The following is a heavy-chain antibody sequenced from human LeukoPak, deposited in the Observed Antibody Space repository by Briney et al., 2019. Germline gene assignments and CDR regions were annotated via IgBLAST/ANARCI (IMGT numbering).Heavy chain of an antibody. CDR1: GASISSYY. D-gene: IGHD6-6*01. J-gene: IGHJ4*02. Sequence: SETLSLTCTVSGASISSYYWSWVRQPAGKGLEWIERIYTSGSNNYNPSLKSRVTMSVDTSKNQFSLKLSSVTAADTAVYYCARDNEVAARSFDYWGQGTLVTVSS. CDR3: ARDNEVAARSFDY. CDR2: IYTSGSN. V-gene: IGHV4-4*07.